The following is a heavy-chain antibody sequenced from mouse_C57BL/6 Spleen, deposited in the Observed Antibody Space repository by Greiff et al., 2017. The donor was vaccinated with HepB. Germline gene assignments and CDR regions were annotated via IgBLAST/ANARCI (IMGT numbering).Heavy chain of an antibody. D-gene: IGHD2-2*01. J-gene: IGHJ3*01. Sequence: QVQLQQPGAELVRPGTSVKLSCKASGYTFTSYWMHWVKQRPGQGLEWIGVIDPSDSYTNYNQKFKGKATLTVDTSSSTAYMQLSSLTSEDSAVYYCARSNGYGEGFAYWGQGTLVTVSA. V-gene: IGHV1-59*01. CDR3: ARSNGYGEGFAY. CDR1: GYTFTSYW. CDR2: IDPSDSYT.